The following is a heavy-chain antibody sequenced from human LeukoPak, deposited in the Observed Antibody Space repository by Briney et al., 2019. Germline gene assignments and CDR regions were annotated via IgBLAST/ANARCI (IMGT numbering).Heavy chain of an antibody. V-gene: IGHV4-38-2*01. CDR1: GYSISSGYY. D-gene: IGHD3-22*01. CDR3: ATYYYDSSGPTSAFDI. Sequence: SETLSLTCAVSGYSISSGYYWGWIRQPPGKGLEWIGSIYHSGSTYYNPSLKSRVTISVDTSKNQFSLKLSSVTAADTAVYYCATYYYDSSGPTSAFDIWGRGTMVTVSS. J-gene: IGHJ3*02. CDR2: IYHSGST.